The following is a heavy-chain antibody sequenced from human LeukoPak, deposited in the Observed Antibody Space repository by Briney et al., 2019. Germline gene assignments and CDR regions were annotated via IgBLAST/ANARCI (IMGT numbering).Heavy chain of an antibody. D-gene: IGHD1-1*01. CDR2: IIPIFGTA. V-gene: IGHV1-69*05. CDR1: GGTFSSYA. J-gene: IGHJ6*03. CDR3: ASKGWNQDKDYYYYYMDV. Sequence: GASVKVSCKASGGTFSSYAISWVRQAPGQGLEWMGGIIPIFGTANYAQKFQGRATITTDESTSTAYMELSSLRSEDTAVYYCASKGWNQDKDYYYYYMDVWGKGTTVTVSS.